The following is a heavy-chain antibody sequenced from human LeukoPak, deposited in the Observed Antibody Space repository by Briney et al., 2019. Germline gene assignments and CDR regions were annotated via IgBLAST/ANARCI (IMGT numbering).Heavy chain of an antibody. CDR3: ARSHVYCYDSSGYYAMDV. J-gene: IGHJ6*02. Sequence: SETLSLTCNVSGGSISGYHWSWIRQPPGKGLEWLGYIYYSGSSNYNPSLKSRVTISVDRSKNQFSLKLSSVTAADTAVYYCARSHVYCYDSSGYYAMDVWGQGTTVTVSS. D-gene: IGHD3-22*01. CDR2: IYYSGSS. CDR1: GGSISGYH. V-gene: IGHV4-59*01.